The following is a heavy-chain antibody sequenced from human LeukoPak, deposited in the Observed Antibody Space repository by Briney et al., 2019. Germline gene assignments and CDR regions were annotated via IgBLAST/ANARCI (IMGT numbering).Heavy chain of an antibody. CDR3: HSSTWYQAFDI. V-gene: IGHV7-4-1*02. Sequence: ASVKVSCKASGYTFTSYAMNWVRQAPGQGLEWMGWINTNTGNPTYAQGFTGRFVFSLDISVSTAYLQISSLKAEDTAVYYCHSSTWYQAFDIWGQGTMVTVSS. CDR1: GYTFTSYA. CDR2: INTNTGNP. D-gene: IGHD6-13*01. J-gene: IGHJ3*02.